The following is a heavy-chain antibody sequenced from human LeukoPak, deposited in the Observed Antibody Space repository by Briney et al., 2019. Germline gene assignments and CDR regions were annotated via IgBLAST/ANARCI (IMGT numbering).Heavy chain of an antibody. Sequence: SQTLSLTCTVSGGSISSGGYYWSWIRQHPGKGLEWIGYIYYSGSTYYNPPLKSRVTISVDTSKNQFSLKLSSVTAADTAVYYCARGNYDSSGYYPHDAFDIWGQGTMVTVSS. J-gene: IGHJ3*02. V-gene: IGHV4-31*03. CDR2: IYYSGST. CDR3: ARGNYDSSGYYPHDAFDI. D-gene: IGHD3-22*01. CDR1: GGSISSGGYY.